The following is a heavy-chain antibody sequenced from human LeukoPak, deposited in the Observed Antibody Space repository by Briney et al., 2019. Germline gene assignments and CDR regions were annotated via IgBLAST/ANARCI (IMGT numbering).Heavy chain of an antibody. D-gene: IGHD3-10*01. J-gene: IGHJ6*02. CDR3: ARDSPLDYYGSGSYPIYYYYGMDV. CDR1: GGSISSDY. V-gene: IGHV4-59*01. CDR2: IYYSGST. Sequence: PSETPSLTCTVSGGSISSDYWSWIRQPPGKGLEWIGYIYYSGSTNYNPSLKSRVTISVDTSKNQFSLKLSSVTAADTAVYYCARDSPLDYYGSGSYPIYYYYGMDVWGQGTTVTVSS.